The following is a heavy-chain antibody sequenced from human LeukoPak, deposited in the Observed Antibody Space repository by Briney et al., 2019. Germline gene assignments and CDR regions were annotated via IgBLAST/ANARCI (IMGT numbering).Heavy chain of an antibody. J-gene: IGHJ6*03. CDR2: ISYRGST. CDR3: AREATGSYYYYHMDV. D-gene: IGHD3-10*01. CDR1: GDSISSSSYY. V-gene: IGHV4-39*06. Sequence: SETLSLTCTVSGDSISSSSYYWGWIRQPPGKGLEWIATISYRGSTYYNSSLKSRVTISVDTSENQFPLKLRSVTAADTAVYYCAREATGSYYYYHMDVWGKGTTVTVSS.